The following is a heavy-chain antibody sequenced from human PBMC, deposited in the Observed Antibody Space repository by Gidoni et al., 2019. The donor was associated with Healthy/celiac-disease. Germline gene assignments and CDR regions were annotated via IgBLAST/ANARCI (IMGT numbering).Heavy chain of an antibody. J-gene: IGHJ6*02. CDR3: ARDRTPYCSSTSCYSYYYYYGMDV. D-gene: IGHD2-2*01. CDR1: GFTFSDYY. CDR2: ISSSGSTI. Sequence: GLVKPGGSLRLSCAASGFTFSDYYMSWIRQAPGKGLEWVSYISSSGSTIYYADSVKGRFTISRDNAKNSLYLQMNSLRAEDTAVYYCARDRTPYCSSTSCYSYYYYYGMDVWGQGTTVTVSS. V-gene: IGHV3-11*01.